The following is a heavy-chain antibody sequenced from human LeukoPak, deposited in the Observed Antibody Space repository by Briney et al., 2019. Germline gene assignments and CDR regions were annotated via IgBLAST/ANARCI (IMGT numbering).Heavy chain of an antibody. D-gene: IGHD3-3*01. CDR3: AKGPEITIFGVVIMTELDY. CDR2: ISGSGGST. CDR1: GFTFSSYA. V-gene: IGHV3-23*01. J-gene: IGHJ4*02. Sequence: GGSLRLSCAASGFTFSSYAMSWVRQAPGKGLEWVSAISGSGGSTYYADSVKGRFTISRDNSKNTLYLQMNSLRAEDTAVYYCAKGPEITIFGVVIMTELDYWGQGTLVNVSS.